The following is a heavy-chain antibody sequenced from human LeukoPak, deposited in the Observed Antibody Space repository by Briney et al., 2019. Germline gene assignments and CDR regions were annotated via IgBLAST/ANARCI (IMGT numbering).Heavy chain of an antibody. CDR2: IYPGDSDT. Sequence: GESLKISCQGSGYRFTTYWIGWVRQMPGEGLEWMGIIYPGDSDTRYSPSFQGQVTISADKSISTAYLQWSSLKASDTAMYYCARGNEVYYPPDYWGQGTLVTVSS. V-gene: IGHV5-51*01. D-gene: IGHD3-10*01. CDR3: ARGNEVYYPPDY. J-gene: IGHJ4*02. CDR1: GYRFTTYW.